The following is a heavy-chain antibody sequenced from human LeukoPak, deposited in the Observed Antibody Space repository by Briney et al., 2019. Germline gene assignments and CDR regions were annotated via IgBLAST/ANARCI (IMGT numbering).Heavy chain of an antibody. J-gene: IGHJ4*02. V-gene: IGHV3-23*01. CDR1: GFTFSGYW. D-gene: IGHD3-3*01. Sequence: GGSLRLSCVASGFTFSGYWMRWVRQAPGKGLEWVSAISGSGGSTYYADSVKGRFTISRDNSKNTLYLQMNSLRAEDTAVYYCAKDFWSAPVAFWGQGTLVTVSS. CDR3: AKDFWSAPVAF. CDR2: ISGSGGST.